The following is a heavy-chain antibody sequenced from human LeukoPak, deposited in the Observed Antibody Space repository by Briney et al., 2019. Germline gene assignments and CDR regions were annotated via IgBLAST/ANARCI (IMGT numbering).Heavy chain of an antibody. V-gene: IGHV4-39*01. CDR1: GGSISASTYY. CDR2: IYYSGST. D-gene: IGHD2-21*01. Sequence: SETLSLTCSVSGGSISASTYYWGWIRQPPGKGLEWIGSIYYSGSTYYNPSLKSRVTISVDTSKNQFSLKLSSVTAADTAVYYCARLLGTHINYFDPWGQGTLVTVSS. J-gene: IGHJ5*02. CDR3: ARLLGTHINYFDP.